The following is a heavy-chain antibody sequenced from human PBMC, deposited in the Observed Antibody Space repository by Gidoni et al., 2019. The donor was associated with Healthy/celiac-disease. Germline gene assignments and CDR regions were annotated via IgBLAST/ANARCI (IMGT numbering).Heavy chain of an antibody. V-gene: IGHV1-69*06. CDR3: ARRPTYGPIDY. CDR1: GGTFSSYA. CDR2: IIPIFDTA. J-gene: IGHJ4*02. D-gene: IGHD3-10*01. Sequence: QVQLVQSGAEVKKPGSSVKVSCKASGGTFSSYAISWVLQAPGQGLEWMGGIIPIFDTANYEQKCQGRVTITADKATSTDYMELSSLRYEDTAVYYCARRPTYGPIDYWGQGTLVTVSS.